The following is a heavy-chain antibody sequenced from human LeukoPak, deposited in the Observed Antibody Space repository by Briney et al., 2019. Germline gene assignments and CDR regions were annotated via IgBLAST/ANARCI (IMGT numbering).Heavy chain of an antibody. D-gene: IGHD1-26*01. CDR1: GFTFSSYA. Sequence: PGGSLRLSCAASGFTFSSYAMNWVRQAPGKGLEWVSSISSSSSYIYYADSVKGRFTISRDNAKNSLYLQMSSLRAEGTAVYYCARDGAVGVLGYWGQGTLVTVSS. V-gene: IGHV3-21*01. CDR2: ISSSSSYI. CDR3: ARDGAVGVLGY. J-gene: IGHJ4*02.